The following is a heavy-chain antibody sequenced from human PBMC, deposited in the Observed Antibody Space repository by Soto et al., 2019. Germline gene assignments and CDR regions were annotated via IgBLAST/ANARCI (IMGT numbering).Heavy chain of an antibody. CDR2: IYTGGTS. V-gene: IGHV3-66*01. CDR1: GFTVSANY. J-gene: IGHJ4*02. CDR3: ASPGDPFEY. Sequence: PGGSLRLSCSASGFTVSANYMSWVRQAPGKGLEWVSVIYTGGTSFYADSVRGRFTISRDNSENTLYLHMNSLRAEDTAVYYCASPGDPFEYWGQGTLVTVSS.